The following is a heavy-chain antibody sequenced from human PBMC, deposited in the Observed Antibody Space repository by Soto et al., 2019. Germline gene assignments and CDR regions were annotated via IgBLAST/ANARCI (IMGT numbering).Heavy chain of an antibody. D-gene: IGHD3-22*01. Sequence: PGGSLRLSCAASGFTFSSYAMSWVRQAPGKGLEWVSAISGSGGSTYYADYVKGRFTISRDNSKNTLYLQMNSLRAEDTAVYYCARDQLYYNDISGRPLNAFDVWGQGTMVTVSS. V-gene: IGHV3-23*01. CDR1: GFTFSSYA. CDR2: ISGSGGST. J-gene: IGHJ3*01. CDR3: ARDQLYYNDISGRPLNAFDV.